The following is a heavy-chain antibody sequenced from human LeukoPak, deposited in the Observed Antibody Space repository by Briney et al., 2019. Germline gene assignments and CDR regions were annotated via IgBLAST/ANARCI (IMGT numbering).Heavy chain of an antibody. J-gene: IGHJ4*02. Sequence: GGSLRLSCAASGFTFSAFAMTWVRQAPGKGLEWVSTITDDGYNTYSADSVEGRITFSRDNSKNTLSLQLRSLRAEDTAVYYCARWSTYYYDSSGCHWGQGTLVTVSS. CDR1: GFTFSAFA. D-gene: IGHD3-22*01. CDR3: ARWSTYYYDSSGCH. V-gene: IGHV3-23*01. CDR2: ITDDGYNT.